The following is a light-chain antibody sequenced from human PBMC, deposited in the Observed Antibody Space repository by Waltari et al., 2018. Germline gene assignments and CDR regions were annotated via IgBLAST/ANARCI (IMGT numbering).Light chain of an antibody. Sequence: QSALTQPRSASGSPGQSVTISCTGTSSERGTYKYVSWYQQHPGKAPKLIIHEVTKRPSGVPDRFSGSKSGNTASLTISGLQAEDEAEYFCCSFAGSYTWVFGGGTELTVL. V-gene: IGLV2-11*01. CDR2: EVT. CDR3: CSFAGSYTWV. J-gene: IGLJ3*02. CDR1: SSERGTYKY.